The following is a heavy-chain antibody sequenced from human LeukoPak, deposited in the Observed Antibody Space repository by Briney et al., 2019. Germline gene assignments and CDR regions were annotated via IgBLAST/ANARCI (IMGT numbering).Heavy chain of an antibody. CDR1: GGSFSGYY. Sequence: SETLSLTCAVYGGSFSGYYWSWIRQPPGKGLEWIGEINHSGITYTKPSLKSRVAMSVDTSKNQFSLKLMSVTAADTAVYFCTKGDLTLIEIWGQGTLVTVSS. CDR3: TKGDLTLIEI. CDR2: INHSGIT. J-gene: IGHJ4*02. D-gene: IGHD3-9*01. V-gene: IGHV4-34*01.